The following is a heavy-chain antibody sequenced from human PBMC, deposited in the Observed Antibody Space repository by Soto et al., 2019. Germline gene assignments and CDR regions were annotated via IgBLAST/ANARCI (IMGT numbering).Heavy chain of an antibody. CDR2: IDPKSGGT. Sequence: QLVQSGAEVKNPGASVKVSCKTSGPTFIAYYIHWVRQAPGQGLEWMGWIDPKSGGTTYEQKFLGRVTMTRDTSINTAYMELNTLTSDDTALYYCARISVDFTEWGQGTLITVSS. V-gene: IGHV1-2*02. D-gene: IGHD5-12*01. CDR1: GPTFIAYY. CDR3: ARISVDFTE. J-gene: IGHJ4*02.